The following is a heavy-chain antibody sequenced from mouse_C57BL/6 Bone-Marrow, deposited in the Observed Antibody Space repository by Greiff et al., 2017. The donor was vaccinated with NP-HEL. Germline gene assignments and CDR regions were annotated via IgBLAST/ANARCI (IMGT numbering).Heavy chain of an antibody. CDR2: IWGGGST. CDR3: DKHEGLRRGGYAMDD. Sequence: VQLVESGPGLVAPSQSLSITCTVSGFSLTSYGVDWVRQPPGTGLEWLGVIWGGGSTHYNSALMSRLSISKDNSKSQIILKMNSLKTEDTDMDYCDKHEGLRRGGYAMDDWGKGTSVTVSS. CDR1: GFSLTSYG. J-gene: IGHJ4*01. V-gene: IGHV2-9*01. D-gene: IGHD2-4*01.